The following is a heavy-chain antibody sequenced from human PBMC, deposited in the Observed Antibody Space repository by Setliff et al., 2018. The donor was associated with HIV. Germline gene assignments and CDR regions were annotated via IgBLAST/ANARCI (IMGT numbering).Heavy chain of an antibody. V-gene: IGHV4-59*01. CDR2: IYYSGST. Sequence: SETLSLTCTVSGDSFTSSYWSWIRQPPGKGLEWIGYIYYSGSTNYNPSLKSRVTMSVDTSKTQFSLQLSSVTAADTALYYCARGWSSGWYNWFDPWGQGTLVTAPQ. CDR1: GDSFTSSY. J-gene: IGHJ5*02. D-gene: IGHD6-19*01. CDR3: ARGWSSGWYNWFDP.